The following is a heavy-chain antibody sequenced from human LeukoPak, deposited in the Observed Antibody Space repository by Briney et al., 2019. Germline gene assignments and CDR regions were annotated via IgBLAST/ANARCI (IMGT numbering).Heavy chain of an antibody. J-gene: IGHJ6*03. CDR3: ARVGRYYYYYYMDV. D-gene: IGHD2-15*01. CDR1: GYTFTSYG. V-gene: IGHV1-18*01. CDR2: ISAYNGNT. Sequence: ASVKVSCKASGYTFTSYGISWVRQATGQGLEWMGWISAYNGNTNYAQKLQGRVTMTTDTSTSTAYMELRSLRSDDTAVYYCARVGRYYYYYYMDVWGKGTTVTISS.